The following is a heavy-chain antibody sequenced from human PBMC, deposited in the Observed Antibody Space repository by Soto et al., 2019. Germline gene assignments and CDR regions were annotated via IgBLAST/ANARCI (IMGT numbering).Heavy chain of an antibody. V-gene: IGHV1-46*01. Sequence: VKVSCKASGYTFTSYYMHWVRQAPGQGLEWMGIINPSGGSTSYAQKFQGRVTMTRDTSTSTVYMELSSLRSEDTAVYYCAREDTAMVTSTDIYYYYGMDVWGQGTTVTVSS. D-gene: IGHD5-18*01. J-gene: IGHJ6*02. CDR3: AREDTAMVTSTDIYYYYGMDV. CDR2: INPSGGST. CDR1: GYTFTSYY.